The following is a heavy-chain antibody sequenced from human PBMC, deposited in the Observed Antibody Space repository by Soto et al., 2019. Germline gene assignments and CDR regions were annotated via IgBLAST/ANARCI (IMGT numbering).Heavy chain of an antibody. CDR2: IKEDGSEK. V-gene: IGHV3-7*04. CDR3: ARDVSAAGDF. Sequence: EVQLVESGGGLVQPGGSLKLSCAASGFTFSNNWMAWVRQAPGKGLEWVANIKEDGSEKSYVDSVKGRFTISRDNAKNSLYLQMNSLRAEDTAVYYCARDVSAAGDFWGQGTLVTVSS. CDR1: GFTFSNNW. J-gene: IGHJ4*02. D-gene: IGHD6-13*01.